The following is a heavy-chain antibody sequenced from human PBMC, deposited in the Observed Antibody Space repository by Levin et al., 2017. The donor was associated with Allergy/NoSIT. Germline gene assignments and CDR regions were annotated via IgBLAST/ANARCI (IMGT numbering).Heavy chain of an antibody. J-gene: IGHJ6*02. V-gene: IGHV3-53*01. D-gene: IGHD2-15*01. CDR3: VRDSGWSGMDV. Sequence: PGGSLRLSCEASGISVSNNYMSWVRQAPGKGLDWVSVMYVGGGRYYADSVKGRFTISRDNSKNTLYLQMTSLKVEDTAVYYCVRDSGWSGMDVWGQGTTVTVSS. CDR1: GISVSNNY. CDR2: MYVGGGR.